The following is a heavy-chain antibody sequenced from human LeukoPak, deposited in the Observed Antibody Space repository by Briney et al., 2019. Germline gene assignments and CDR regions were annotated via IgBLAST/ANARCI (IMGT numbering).Heavy chain of an antibody. CDR3: ARHAVRDGYNRHNDY. J-gene: IGHJ4*02. V-gene: IGHV5-51*01. D-gene: IGHD5-24*01. Sequence: GESLKISCKGSGYSFTSHWIAWVRQMPGKGLEWMGIIYPGDSDTRYSPSFQGQVTISADKSISTTYLQWNSLKASDTAMYYCARHAVRDGYNRHNDYWGQGTLVTVSS. CDR1: GYSFTSHW. CDR2: IYPGDSDT.